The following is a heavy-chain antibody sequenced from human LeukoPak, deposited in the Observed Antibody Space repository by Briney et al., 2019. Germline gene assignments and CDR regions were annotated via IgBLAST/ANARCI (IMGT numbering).Heavy chain of an antibody. CDR1: GGTFSSYA. CDR3: ARDGGSGSYYYMDV. J-gene: IGHJ6*03. V-gene: IGHV1-69*01. D-gene: IGHD1-26*01. Sequence: SVKVSCKASGGTFSSYAISWVRQAPGQGLEWMGGIIPIFVTANYAQKFQSRVTITADESTSTAYMELSSLRSEDTAVYYCARDGGSGSYYYMDVWGKGTTVTVSS. CDR2: IIPIFVTA.